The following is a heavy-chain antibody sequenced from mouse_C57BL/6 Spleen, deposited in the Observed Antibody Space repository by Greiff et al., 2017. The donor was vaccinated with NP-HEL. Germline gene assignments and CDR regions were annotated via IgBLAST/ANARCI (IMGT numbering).Heavy chain of an antibody. CDR1: GYSFTGYY. V-gene: IGHV1-42*01. Sequence: VQLKQSGPELVKPGASVKISCKASGYSFTGYYMNWVKQSPEKSLEWIGEINPSTGGTTYNQKFKAKATLTVDKSSSTAYMQLKSLTSEDSAVYYCARRGYGNLDYWGQGTTLTVSS. CDR2: INPSTGGT. J-gene: IGHJ2*01. D-gene: IGHD2-1*01. CDR3: ARRGYGNLDY.